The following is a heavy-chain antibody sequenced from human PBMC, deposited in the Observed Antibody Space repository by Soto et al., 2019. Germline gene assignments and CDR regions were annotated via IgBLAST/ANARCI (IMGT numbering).Heavy chain of an antibody. V-gene: IGHV3-7*03. Sequence: GGSLRLSCAASGFTFSSYWMSWVRQAPGKGLEWVANIKQDGSEKYYVDSVKGRFTISRDNAKSSLYLQMNSLRAEDTAVYYCARVPSVTTDWFDPWGQGTLVTVSS. CDR2: IKQDGSEK. CDR1: GFTFSSYW. D-gene: IGHD4-17*01. CDR3: ARVPSVTTDWFDP. J-gene: IGHJ5*02.